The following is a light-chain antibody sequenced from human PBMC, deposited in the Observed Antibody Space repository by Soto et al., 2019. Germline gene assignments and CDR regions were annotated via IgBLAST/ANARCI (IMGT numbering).Light chain of an antibody. CDR1: QTITNY. CDR3: QQSYNTPQT. J-gene: IGKJ1*01. V-gene: IGKV1-39*01. Sequence: DLPMTQSPSSLSASVGDRVTITGRASQTITNYLNWYQQQSGKAPKLLIYATDTLQSGVPSRFSGSGSGTDYTLTISSLQPEDFATYYCQQSYNTPQTFGQGTKVDLK. CDR2: ATD.